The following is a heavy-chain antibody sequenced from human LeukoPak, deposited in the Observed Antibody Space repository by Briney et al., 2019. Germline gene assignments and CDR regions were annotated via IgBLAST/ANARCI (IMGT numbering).Heavy chain of an antibody. J-gene: IGHJ4*02. CDR1: GFTFSGSV. CDR3: TSPHLYGGNSTAGDY. Sequence: GGSLRLSCAASGFTFSGSVMHWVRQASGKGLEWVGRIRSKANSYATAYAASVKCRFTISRDDSKNTAYLQMNSLKTEDTAVYYCTSPHLYGGNSTAGDYWGQGTLVTVSS. CDR2: IRSKANSYAT. V-gene: IGHV3-73*01. D-gene: IGHD4-23*01.